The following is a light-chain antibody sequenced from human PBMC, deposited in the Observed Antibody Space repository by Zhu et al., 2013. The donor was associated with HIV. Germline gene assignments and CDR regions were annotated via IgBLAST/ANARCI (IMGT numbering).Light chain of an antibody. CDR2: QAS. CDR3: QQYYTNSPT. CDR1: QSINIW. Sequence: DIQMTQSPSSLSASVGDRVTITCRASQSINIWLAWYQQKPGKAPKLLIQQASTLESGVPSRFSGSGSGTEFTLTISSLQPDDFATYHCQQYYTNSPTFGQGTKVEVK. V-gene: IGKV1-5*03. J-gene: IGKJ1*01.